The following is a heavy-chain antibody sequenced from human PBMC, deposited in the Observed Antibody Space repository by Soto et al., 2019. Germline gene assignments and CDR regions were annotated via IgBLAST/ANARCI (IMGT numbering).Heavy chain of an antibody. CDR3: ARDLAVAANGENWFDP. J-gene: IGHJ5*02. D-gene: IGHD6-19*01. CDR2: IYYSGST. Sequence: SETLSLTCTVSGGSISSYYWSWIRQPPGKGLEWIGYIYYSGSTNYNPSLKSRVTISVDTSKNQFSLKLSSVTAADTAVYYCARDLAVAANGENWFDPWGQGTLVTVSS. V-gene: IGHV4-59*01. CDR1: GGSISSYY.